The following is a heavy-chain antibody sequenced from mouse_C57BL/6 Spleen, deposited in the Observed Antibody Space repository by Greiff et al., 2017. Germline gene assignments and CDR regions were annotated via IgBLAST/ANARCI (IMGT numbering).Heavy chain of an antibody. D-gene: IGHD1-1*01. CDR1: GYTFTSYW. CDR3: ARGVTEVVEGCAY. Sequence: VQLQQPGAELVKPGASVKLSCKASGYTFTSYWMHWVKQRPGQGLEWIGMIHPNGGCTNYNEKFKSKATLTVDKSSSTAYMHLSSLTSEDSAVYYGARGVTEVVEGCAYWGQGTLVTVSA. J-gene: IGHJ3*01. CDR2: IHPNGGCT. V-gene: IGHV1-64*01.